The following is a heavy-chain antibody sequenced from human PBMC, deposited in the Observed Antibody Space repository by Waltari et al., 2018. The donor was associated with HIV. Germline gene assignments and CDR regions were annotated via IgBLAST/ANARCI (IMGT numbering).Heavy chain of an antibody. Sequence: QVHLQQWGAGQLKPSETLSLTCAVYGGSFSTFYWSWIRQSPGKGLEWIGEVRPGVSTNSNPSLTSRVTIAEDTSKNQFSLKLASVTAADTAVYSCARWCLGYRWTCDAFDIWGQGTMVVVSS. J-gene: IGHJ3*02. CDR1: GGSFSTFY. CDR2: VRPGVST. V-gene: IGHV4-34*01. D-gene: IGHD3-16*01. CDR3: ARWCLGYRWTCDAFDI.